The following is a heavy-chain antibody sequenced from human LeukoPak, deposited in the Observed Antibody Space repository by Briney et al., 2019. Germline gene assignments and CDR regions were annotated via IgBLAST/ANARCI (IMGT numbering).Heavy chain of an antibody. D-gene: IGHD1-1*01. V-gene: IGHV4-59*01. CDR1: GGSLSSYY. CDR2: VYYSGSTRWT. J-gene: IGHJ3*02. Sequence: PSETLSLTCAVSGGSLSSYYWSWIRQAPGKGLEWIGHVYYSGSTRWTNYNPSLRSRVTVLLVTPKNQVSLTLTSLTTADTAVYYCARAWVWNDGAGGFDIWGQGTTVTVSS. CDR3: ARAWVWNDGAGGFDI.